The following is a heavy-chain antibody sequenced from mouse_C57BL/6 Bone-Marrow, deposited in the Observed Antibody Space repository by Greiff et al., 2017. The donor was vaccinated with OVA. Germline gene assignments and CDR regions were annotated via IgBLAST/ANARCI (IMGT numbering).Heavy chain of an antibody. CDR2: IDPSDSYT. V-gene: IGHV1-59*01. CDR1: GYTFTSYW. J-gene: IGHJ3*01. Sequence: VQLQQPGAELVRPGTSVKLSCKASGYTFTSYWMHWVKQRPGQGLEWIGVIDPSDSYTNYNQKFKGKATLTVDTSSSTAYMQLSSLTSEDSAGYYCARKLRAYWGQGTLVTVSA. CDR3: ARKLRAY.